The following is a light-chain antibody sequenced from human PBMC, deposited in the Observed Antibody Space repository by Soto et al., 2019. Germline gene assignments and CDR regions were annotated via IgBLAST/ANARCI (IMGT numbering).Light chain of an antibody. V-gene: IGKV1-39*01. Sequence: DIQMTQSPSSLSASVGDRITITLRPSQTISNYLHWYQQKPGKAPKLLTSSASTLHSGVPARFSGNASATEFTLTISSLQPDDCATYYCQQSYSSPFTFGQGTKVDI. CDR1: QTISNY. CDR2: SAS. CDR3: QQSYSSPFT. J-gene: IGKJ2*01.